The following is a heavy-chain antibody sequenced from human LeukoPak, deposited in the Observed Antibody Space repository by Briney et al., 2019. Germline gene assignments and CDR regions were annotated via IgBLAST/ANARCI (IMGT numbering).Heavy chain of an antibody. CDR2: INSDGSST. V-gene: IGHV3-74*01. Sequence: GGSLRLSCAASGFTFSSYWMHWVRQAPGKGLVWVSRINSDGSSTSYADSVKGRFTISRDNAKNSLYLQMNSLRAEDTAVYYCARGFCDILTGYYAEPYFYYWGQGTLVTVSS. CDR3: ARGFCDILTGYYAEPYFYY. D-gene: IGHD3-9*01. CDR1: GFTFSSYW. J-gene: IGHJ4*02.